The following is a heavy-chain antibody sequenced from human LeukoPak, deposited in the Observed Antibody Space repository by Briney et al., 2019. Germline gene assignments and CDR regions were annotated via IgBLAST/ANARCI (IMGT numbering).Heavy chain of an antibody. Sequence: SQTLSLTCAISGDSVSSNSAAWIWIRQSPTRGLEWLGRTYYRSKWHNDYAVSVKSRITINPDTSKNQFSLQLNSVTPEDTAVYYCARDSHSSGWYRDRPLNFDYWGQGTLVTVSS. D-gene: IGHD6-19*01. CDR3: ARDSHSSGWYRDRPLNFDY. CDR2: TYYRSKWHN. CDR1: GDSVSSNSAA. V-gene: IGHV6-1*01. J-gene: IGHJ4*02.